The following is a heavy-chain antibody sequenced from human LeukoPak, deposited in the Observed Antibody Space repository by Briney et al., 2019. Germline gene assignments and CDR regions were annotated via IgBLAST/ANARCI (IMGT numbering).Heavy chain of an antibody. CDR2: INHSGST. CDR3: ARHGPLVGAAAGRVWFDP. CDR1: GGSFSGYY. Sequence: PSETLSLTCAVSGGSFSGYYWSWIRQPPGKGLEWIGEINHSGSTNYNPSLKSRVTISVDKSKNQFSLRLSSVTAADTAMYYCARHGPLVGAAAGRVWFDPWGQGTLVTVSS. J-gene: IGHJ5*02. V-gene: IGHV4-34*01. D-gene: IGHD6-13*01.